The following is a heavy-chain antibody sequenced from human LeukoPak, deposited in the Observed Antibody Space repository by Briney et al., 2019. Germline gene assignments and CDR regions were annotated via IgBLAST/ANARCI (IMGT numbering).Heavy chain of an antibody. CDR2: IWHDGSTK. V-gene: IGHV3-33*08. CDR3: ANNFDY. Sequence: PGGSLRLSCTASGFTFSSYEMNWVRQAPGKGLEWVAVIWHDGSTKLYADSVRGRFTISRDNSKNTCFLQMNSLRAEDTAVYYCANNFDYWGQGTLVTVSS. J-gene: IGHJ4*02. CDR1: GFTFSSYE.